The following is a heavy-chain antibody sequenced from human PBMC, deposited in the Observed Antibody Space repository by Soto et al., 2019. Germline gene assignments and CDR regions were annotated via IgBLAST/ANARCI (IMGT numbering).Heavy chain of an antibody. CDR2: IIPILGIA. CDR1: RGTFSSYT. J-gene: IGHJ6*03. D-gene: IGHD5-12*01. Sequence: GASVKVSCKASRGTFSSYTISWVRQAPGQRLEWMGRIIPILGIANYAQKFQGRVTITADKSTSTAYMELSSLRSEDTAVYYCASSRRGYSGYDLDYYYYMDVWGKGTTVTVSS. CDR3: ASSRRGYSGYDLDYYYYMDV. V-gene: IGHV1-69*02.